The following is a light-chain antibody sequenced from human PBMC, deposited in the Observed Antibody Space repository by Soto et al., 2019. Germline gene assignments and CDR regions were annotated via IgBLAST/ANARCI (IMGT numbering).Light chain of an antibody. CDR2: DDS. J-gene: IGLJ1*01. V-gene: IGLV2-14*01. Sequence: QSVLTQPASVSGSPGQSITISCTGNSRDVGGYNYVSWNQQHPGKAHKLMNYDDSNRPSGVFYRFSGSKSGNPASLTFFWLQAEDEADYYCSSYTSSSTGVFGTGTKVPVL. CDR1: SRDVGGYNY. CDR3: SSYTSSSTGV.